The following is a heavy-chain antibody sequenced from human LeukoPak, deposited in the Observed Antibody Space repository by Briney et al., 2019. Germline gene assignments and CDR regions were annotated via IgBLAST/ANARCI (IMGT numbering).Heavy chain of an antibody. J-gene: IGHJ4*02. CDR2: INPSGGST. D-gene: IGHD1-26*01. Sequence: ASVKVSCKASGGTFSSYAMSWVRQAPGQGLEWMGIINPSGGSTSYAQKFQGRVTMTRDTSTSTVYMELSSLRSEDTAVYYCARGVSLNSGDFDYWGQGTLVTVSS. CDR3: ARGVSLNSGDFDY. V-gene: IGHV1-46*01. CDR1: GGTFSSYA.